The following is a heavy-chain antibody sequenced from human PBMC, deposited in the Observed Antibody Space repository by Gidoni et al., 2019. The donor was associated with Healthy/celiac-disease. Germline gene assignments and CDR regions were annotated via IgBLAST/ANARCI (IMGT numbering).Heavy chain of an antibody. CDR2: ISYDGSNK. V-gene: IGHV3-30*18. D-gene: IGHD2-15*01. Sequence: QVQLVESGGGVVKPGRYLRLSCAASGSTFSSDGMHWVRQAPGKGLEWVAVISYDGSNKYYADSVKGRFTISRDNSKNTLYLQMNSLRAEDTAVYYCAKGLVYCSGGSCYHFDYWGQGTLVTVSS. CDR1: GSTFSSDG. CDR3: AKGLVYCSGGSCYHFDY. J-gene: IGHJ4*02.